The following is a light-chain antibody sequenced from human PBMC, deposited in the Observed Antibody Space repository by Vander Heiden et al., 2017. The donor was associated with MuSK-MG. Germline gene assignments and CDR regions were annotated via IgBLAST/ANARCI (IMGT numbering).Light chain of an antibody. Sequence: DIQMTQSPSSLSASVGDRVTITCRASQSNSSYLDWYQQKPGKAPKLLIYAASSLQSGVPARFSGSGSGTDFTLTISSLQPEDVATYYCQQSYSTPLTFGGGTKVEIK. CDR2: AAS. V-gene: IGKV1-39*01. CDR3: QQSYSTPLT. J-gene: IGKJ4*01. CDR1: QSNSSY.